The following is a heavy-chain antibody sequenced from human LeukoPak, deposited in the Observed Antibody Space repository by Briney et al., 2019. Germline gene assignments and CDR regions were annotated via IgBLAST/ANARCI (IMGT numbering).Heavy chain of an antibody. Sequence: GGSLRLSCAASGFTFSSNYMSWVRQAPGKGLEWVSVIYSGGSTYYADSVKGRFTISRDNSKNTLYLQMNSLRAEDTAVYYCARSPAASVAHYYYGMDVWGQGTTVTVSS. J-gene: IGHJ6*02. D-gene: IGHD2-15*01. V-gene: IGHV3-53*01. CDR3: ARSPAASVAHYYYGMDV. CDR1: GFTFSSNY. CDR2: IYSGGST.